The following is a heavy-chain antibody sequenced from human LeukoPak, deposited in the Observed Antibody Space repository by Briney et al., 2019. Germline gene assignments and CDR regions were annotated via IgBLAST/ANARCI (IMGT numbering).Heavy chain of an antibody. CDR3: ARDMASYDILTGYYYYYGMDV. D-gene: IGHD3-9*01. V-gene: IGHV4-59*01. CDR2: IYYSGST. CDR1: GGSISSYY. Sequence: SETLSLTCTVSGGSISSYYWSWIRQPPGKGLEWIGYIYYSGSTNYNPSLKSRVTISVDTSKNQFFLKLSSVTAADTAVYYCARDMASYDILTGYYYYYGMDVWGQGTTVTVSS. J-gene: IGHJ6*02.